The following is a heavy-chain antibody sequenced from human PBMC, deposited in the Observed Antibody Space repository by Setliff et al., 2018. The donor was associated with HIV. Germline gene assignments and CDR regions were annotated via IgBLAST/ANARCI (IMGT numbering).Heavy chain of an antibody. CDR3: ARRGTGGYCTTTRCYYMDV. J-gene: IGHJ6*03. V-gene: IGHV5-51*01. CDR1: GYIFSNFW. Sequence: GESLKISCTGSGYIFSNFWIGWVRQVPGKGLEWMGIIYAGDSNTKYSPSFQGQVTISVDKSINTAYLQWTSLKASDTAVYYCARRGTGGYCTTTRCYYMDVWGQGTTVT. CDR2: IYAGDSNT. D-gene: IGHD2-2*01.